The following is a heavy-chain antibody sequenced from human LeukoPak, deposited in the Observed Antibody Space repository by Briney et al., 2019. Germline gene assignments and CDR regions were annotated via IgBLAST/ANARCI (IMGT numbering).Heavy chain of an antibody. CDR3: ARHSFYCSGGSCYSYAFDI. D-gene: IGHD2-15*01. CDR2: IYYSGST. CDR1: GGSISSYY. Sequence: SETLTLTCTVSGGSISSYYWSWIRQPPGKGLEWIGYIYYSGSTNYNPSLKSRVTISVDTSKNQFSLKLSSVTAADTAVYYCARHSFYCSGGSCYSYAFDIWGQGTMVTVSS. V-gene: IGHV4-59*08. J-gene: IGHJ3*02.